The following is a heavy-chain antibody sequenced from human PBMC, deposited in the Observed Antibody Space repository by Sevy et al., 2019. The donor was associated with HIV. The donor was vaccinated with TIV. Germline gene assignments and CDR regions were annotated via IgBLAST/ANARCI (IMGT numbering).Heavy chain of an antibody. CDR2: IWYDGSNT. CDR3: ARGIAARPRGMDV. V-gene: IGHV3-33*01. J-gene: IGHJ6*02. Sequence: GGSLRLSCAASGFTFSSYGMHWVRQAPGKGLEWVAVIWYDGSNTYYADSVKGRFTISRDNSKNTVYLQMNSLRAEDTAVYYCARGIAARPRGMDVWGQGTTVTVSS. CDR1: GFTFSSYG. D-gene: IGHD6-6*01.